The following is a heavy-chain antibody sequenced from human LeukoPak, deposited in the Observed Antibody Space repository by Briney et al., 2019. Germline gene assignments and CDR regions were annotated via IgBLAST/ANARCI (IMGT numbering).Heavy chain of an antibody. CDR1: GYTFTSYG. Sequence: ASVTVSCKASGYTFTSYGITWVRQAPGQGLEWMGWISAYNGNTNYAQKVQDRVTMTTDASTSTAYMELRSLRSDDTALYYCARVVLYDSSGYYYAPLSYFDYWGQGTLFTVSS. J-gene: IGHJ4*02. CDR3: ARVVLYDSSGYYYAPLSYFDY. CDR2: ISAYNGNT. V-gene: IGHV1-18*01. D-gene: IGHD3-22*01.